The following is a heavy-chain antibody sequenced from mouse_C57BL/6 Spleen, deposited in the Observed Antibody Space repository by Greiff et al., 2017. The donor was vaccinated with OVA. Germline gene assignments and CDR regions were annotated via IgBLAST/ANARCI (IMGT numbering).Heavy chain of an antibody. J-gene: IGHJ1*03. CDR1: GYTFTSYW. Sequence: VQLQQPGAELVMPGASVKLSCKASGYTFTSYWMHWVKQRPGQGLGWIGEIDPSDSYTNYNQKFKGKSTLTVDKSSSTAYMQLSSLTSEDSAVYYCARGLAYESNSWYFDVWGTGTTVTVSS. CDR2: IDPSDSYT. V-gene: IGHV1-69*01. CDR3: ARGLAYESNSWYFDV. D-gene: IGHD2-5*01.